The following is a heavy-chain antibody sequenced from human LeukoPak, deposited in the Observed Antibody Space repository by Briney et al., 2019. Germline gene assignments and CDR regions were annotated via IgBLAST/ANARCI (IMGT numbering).Heavy chain of an antibody. Sequence: GGSLRLSCAASGFTFSNAWMSWVRQAPGKGLEWVGRIKSKTDGGTTDYAAPVKGRFTISRDDSKNTLYLQMNSLKTEDTAVYYCPTHGRYFDWSDAFDIWGQGTMVTVSS. CDR1: GFTFSNAW. V-gene: IGHV3-15*01. J-gene: IGHJ3*02. CDR3: PTHGRYFDWSDAFDI. CDR2: IKSKTDGGTT. D-gene: IGHD3-9*01.